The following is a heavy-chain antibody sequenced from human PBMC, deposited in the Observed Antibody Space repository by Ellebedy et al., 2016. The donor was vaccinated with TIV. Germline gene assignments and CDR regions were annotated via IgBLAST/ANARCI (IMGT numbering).Heavy chain of an antibody. CDR2: IGDDDGDTNYGDT. V-gene: IGHV1-18*01. J-gene: IGHJ5*02. CDR3: ARDYDPFRRNDCFDP. Sequence: ASVKVSCXASGYTFTTHGISWVRQAPGQGLEWMGWIGDDDGDTNYGDTNYAQTFQARLIMTADISATTAYMELRNLRSDDTAVYYCARDYDPFRRNDCFDPWGQGTLVTVSS. D-gene: IGHD3-3*01. CDR1: GYTFTTHG.